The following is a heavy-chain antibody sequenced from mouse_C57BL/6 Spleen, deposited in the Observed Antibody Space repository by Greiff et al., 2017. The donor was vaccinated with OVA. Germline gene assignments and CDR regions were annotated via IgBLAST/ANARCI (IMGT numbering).Heavy chain of an antibody. J-gene: IGHJ2*01. Sequence: QVTLKESGPGILQSSQTLSLTCSFSGFSLSTSGMGVSWIRQPSGKGLEWLAHIYWDDDKRYNPSLKSRLTISKDTSRNQVFLQITSVDPSDTATYSGVRSLITTVVGNYGGQGTTLTVSS. V-gene: IGHV8-12*01. CDR1: GFSLSTSGMG. CDR3: VRSLITTVVGNY. D-gene: IGHD1-1*02. CDR2: IYWDDDK.